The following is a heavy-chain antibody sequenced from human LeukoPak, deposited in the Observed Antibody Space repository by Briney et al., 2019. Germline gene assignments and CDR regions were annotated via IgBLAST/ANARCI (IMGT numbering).Heavy chain of an antibody. Sequence: GGSLRLSCAASGFTLSSYWMSWVRQAPGKGLEWVANIKQDGSEKYYVDSVKGRFTISRDNAKNSLYLQMNSLRAEDTAVYYCARDPRKYSSSWYGDYWGQGTLVTVSS. V-gene: IGHV3-7*01. CDR1: GFTLSSYW. CDR3: ARDPRKYSSSWYGDY. CDR2: IKQDGSEK. D-gene: IGHD6-13*01. J-gene: IGHJ4*02.